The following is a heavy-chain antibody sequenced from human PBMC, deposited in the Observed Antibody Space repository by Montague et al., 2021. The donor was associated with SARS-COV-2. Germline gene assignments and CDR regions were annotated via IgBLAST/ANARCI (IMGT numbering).Heavy chain of an antibody. CDR1: GGSISRYF. D-gene: IGHD3-16*01. Sequence: SETLSLTCTVSGGSISRYFWNWIRQTPGKGLEWMGYVHDIESSIYNPSPQSRITILLDTPKNQFSLRLNAVTAADTAVYYCARVTLGGRDGRTHQYEGLDSWGQGILVTVSS. J-gene: IGHJ4*02. CDR3: ARVTLGGRDGRTHQYEGLDS. V-gene: IGHV4-59*01. CDR2: VHDIESS.